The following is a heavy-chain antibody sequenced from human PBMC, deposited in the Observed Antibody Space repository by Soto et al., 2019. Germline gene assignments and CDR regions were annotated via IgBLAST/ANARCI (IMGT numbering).Heavy chain of an antibody. Sequence: PGGSLRLSCAASGFTFSSYAMSWFRQAPGKGLEWVSAISGSGGSTYYADSVKGRFTISRDNSKNTLYLQLSSLRSEDTAIYYCTRDTSDYHSNWFDPWGQGTLVTVSS. D-gene: IGHD5-12*01. V-gene: IGHV3-23*01. CDR2: ISGSGGST. CDR1: GFTFSSYA. J-gene: IGHJ5*02. CDR3: TRDTSDYHSNWFDP.